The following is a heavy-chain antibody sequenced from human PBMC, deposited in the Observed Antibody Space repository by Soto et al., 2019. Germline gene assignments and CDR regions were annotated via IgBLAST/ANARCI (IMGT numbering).Heavy chain of an antibody. CDR2: IYYSGST. D-gene: IGHD3-3*01. CDR3: ASLQQHITIFGVVIYFDY. J-gene: IGHJ4*02. V-gene: IGHV4-39*01. Sequence: QLQLQESGPGLVKPSETLSLTCTVSGGSISSSSYYWGWIRQPPGKGLEWIGSIYYSGSTYYNPSLKSRVTISVDTSKNQFSLKLSSVTAADTAVYYCASLQQHITIFGVVIYFDYWGQGTLVTVSS. CDR1: GGSISSSSYY.